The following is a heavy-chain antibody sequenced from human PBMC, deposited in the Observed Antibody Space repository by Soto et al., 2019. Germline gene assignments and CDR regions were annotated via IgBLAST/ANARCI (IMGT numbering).Heavy chain of an antibody. Sequence: QVQLVQSGAGVKKPGASVKVSCKASGYTFTDYYMHWVRQAPGQRLEWMGWINPNSGTTNYAQKFQGWVTMTRDTSITTVYMEVSRLRSADTAVYYCARVPRGVYYGMDVWGQGTTVTVSS. CDR1: GYTFTDYY. J-gene: IGHJ6*02. V-gene: IGHV1-2*04. CDR3: ARVPRGVYYGMDV. D-gene: IGHD3-10*01. CDR2: INPNSGTT.